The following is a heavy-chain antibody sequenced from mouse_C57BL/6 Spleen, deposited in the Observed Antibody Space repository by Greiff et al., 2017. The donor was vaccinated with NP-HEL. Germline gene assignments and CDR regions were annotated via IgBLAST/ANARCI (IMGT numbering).Heavy chain of an antibody. Sequence: EVKLLESGGDLVKPGGSLKLSCAASGFTFSSYGMSWVRQTPDKRLEWVATISSGGSYTYYPDSVKGRFTISRDNAKNTLYLQMSSLKSEDTAMYYCARLYPYAMDYWGQGTSVTVSS. CDR3: ARLYPYAMDY. J-gene: IGHJ4*01. CDR2: ISSGGSYT. CDR1: GFTFSSYG. V-gene: IGHV5-6*02.